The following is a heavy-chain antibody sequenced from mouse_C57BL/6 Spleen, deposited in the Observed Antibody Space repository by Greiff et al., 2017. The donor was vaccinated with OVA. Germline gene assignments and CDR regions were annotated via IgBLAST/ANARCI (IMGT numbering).Heavy chain of an antibody. CDR3: ARSGTPPEIAY. J-gene: IGHJ3*01. V-gene: IGHV1-80*01. CDR1: GYAFSSYW. CDR2: IYPGDGDT. Sequence: VQLQQSGAELVKPGASVKISCKASGYAFSSYWMNWVKQRPGKGLEWIGQIYPGDGDTNYNGKFKGKATLTADKSSSTAYIQLSSLTSEESAVDFCARSGTPPEIAYWGQGTLVTVSA. D-gene: IGHD3-3*01.